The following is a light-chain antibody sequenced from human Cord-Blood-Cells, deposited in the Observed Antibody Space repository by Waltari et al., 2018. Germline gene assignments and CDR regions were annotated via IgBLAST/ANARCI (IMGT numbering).Light chain of an antibody. CDR1: QGGSTSY. CDR2: VAS. J-gene: IGKJ3*01. V-gene: IGKV3-20*01. Sequence: EIVLTQSPGTLSLSPGERATLSCRASQGGSTSYLAWYQQKPGQAPGLVIYVASSSATGIPDRVSCSGSGTDFTLTISRLESEDFAVYYCQQYGSAPLFTFGPGTKVDI. CDR3: QQYGSAPLFT.